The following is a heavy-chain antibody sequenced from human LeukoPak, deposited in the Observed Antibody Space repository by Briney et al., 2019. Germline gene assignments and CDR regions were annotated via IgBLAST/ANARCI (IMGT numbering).Heavy chain of an antibody. CDR2: IDYSGST. CDR3: ARGLSSTRRESDY. V-gene: IGHV4-59*01. CDR1: GDSMRNFY. J-gene: IGHJ4*02. D-gene: IGHD2-2*01. Sequence: SETLSLTCSVSGDSMRNFYWSWNRQPPGKGLGWIGYIDYSGSTSYNPSLKGRVTISIDTSKNQFSLRLTSVAAADTAVYFCARGLSSTRRESDYWGQGTLVTVSS.